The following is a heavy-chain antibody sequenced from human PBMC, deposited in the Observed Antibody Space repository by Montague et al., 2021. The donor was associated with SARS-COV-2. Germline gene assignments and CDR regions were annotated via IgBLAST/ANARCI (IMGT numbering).Heavy chain of an antibody. CDR2: INYGGST. V-gene: IGHV4-34*01. J-gene: IGHJ4*02. CDR1: GGSFSDDH. CDR3: ARGAPGY. Sequence: SETLSLTCTVYGGSFSDDHWNWIRQPPGEGLEWIGQINYGGSTKYNPSLKSRVTISIDTSKNQFSLKLTSVTAADTAVYYCARGAPGYWGQGTQVTVSS. D-gene: IGHD1-1*01.